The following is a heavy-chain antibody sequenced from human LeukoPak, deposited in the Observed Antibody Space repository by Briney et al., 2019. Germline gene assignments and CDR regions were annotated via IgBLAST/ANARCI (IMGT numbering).Heavy chain of an antibody. CDR3: ARRWNYGRNYYIDV. D-gene: IGHD1-7*01. CDR2: IDDSGRI. V-gene: IGHV4-34*01. J-gene: IGHJ6*03. Sequence: PSETLSLTCAVYGGSFSNYYWSWIRQPPGKGLEWIGEIDDSGRINYNPSLMSRVTVSVDTSKNQFSLRLTSVTATDTAVYYCARRWNYGRNYYIDVWGNGATVSVSS. CDR1: GGSFSNYY.